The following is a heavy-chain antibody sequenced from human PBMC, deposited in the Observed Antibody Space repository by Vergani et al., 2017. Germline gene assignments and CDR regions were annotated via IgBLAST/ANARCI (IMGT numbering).Heavy chain of an antibody. D-gene: IGHD5-18*01. J-gene: IGHJ6*02. CDR2: IIPIFGTA. V-gene: IGHV1-69*13. Sequence: QVQLVQSGAEVKKPGSSVKVSCKASGGTFSSYAISWVRQAPGQGLEWMGRIIPIFGTANYAQEFQGRVTITADESTSTAYMELSSLRSEDTAVYYCARGRIQRWNNYYYYGMDVWGQGTTVTVSS. CDR1: GGTFSSYA. CDR3: ARGRIQRWNNYYYYGMDV.